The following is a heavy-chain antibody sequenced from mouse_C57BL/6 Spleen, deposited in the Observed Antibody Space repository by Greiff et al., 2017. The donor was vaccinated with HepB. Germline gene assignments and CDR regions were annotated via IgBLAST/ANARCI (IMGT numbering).Heavy chain of an antibody. D-gene: IGHD2-4*01. CDR3: ARSGEYDYNWYFDV. CDR1: GYAFSSYW. V-gene: IGHV1-80*01. J-gene: IGHJ1*03. CDR2: IYPGDGDT. Sequence: VQLQQSGAELVKPGASVKISCKASGYAFSSYWMNWVKQRPGKGLEWIGQIYPGDGDTNYNGKFKGKATLTADKSSSTAYMQLSSLTSEDSAVYYCARSGEYDYNWYFDVWGTGTTVTVSS.